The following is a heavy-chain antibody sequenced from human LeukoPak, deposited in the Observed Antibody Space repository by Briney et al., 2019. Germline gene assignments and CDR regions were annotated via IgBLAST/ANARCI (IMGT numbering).Heavy chain of an antibody. V-gene: IGHV1-2*02. CDR2: INPNSGGT. CDR3: ALIAAAGIVFDY. J-gene: IGHJ4*02. D-gene: IGHD6-13*01. Sequence: GASVKVSCKASGYTFTGYYMHWVRQAPGQGLEWMGWINPNSGGTNYAQKFQGRVTMTRGTSISTAYMELSRLRSDDTAVYYCALIAAAGIVFDYWGQGTLVTVSS. CDR1: GYTFTGYY.